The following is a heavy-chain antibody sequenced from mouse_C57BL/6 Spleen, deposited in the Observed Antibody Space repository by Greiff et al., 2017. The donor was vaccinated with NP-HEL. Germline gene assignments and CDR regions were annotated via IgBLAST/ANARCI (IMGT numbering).Heavy chain of an antibody. V-gene: IGHV1-15*01. D-gene: IGHD1-1*01. CDR2: IDPETGGT. CDR3: TRPDYGSSYGY. CDR1: GYTFTDYE. J-gene: IGHJ2*01. Sequence: QVHVKQSGAELVRPGASVTLSCKASGYTFTDYEMHWVKQTPVHGLEWIGAIDPETGGTAYNQKFKGKAILTADKSSSTAYMELRSLTSEDSAVYYCTRPDYGSSYGYWGQGTTLTVSS.